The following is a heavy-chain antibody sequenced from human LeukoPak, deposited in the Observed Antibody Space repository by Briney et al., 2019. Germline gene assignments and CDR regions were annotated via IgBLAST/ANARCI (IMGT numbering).Heavy chain of an antibody. CDR3: ARGQQWLEASDY. V-gene: IGHV1-2*02. J-gene: IGHJ4*02. CDR1: GYTFTGYY. Sequence: WASVKVSCKASGYTFTGYYIHWVRQAPGQGLEWMGWINPNSGVTHYPQKFQGRVTMTRDTSIRTAYMEVSSLRSDDTAVYYCARGQQWLEASDYWGLGTLVTVSS. CDR2: INPNSGVT. D-gene: IGHD6-19*01.